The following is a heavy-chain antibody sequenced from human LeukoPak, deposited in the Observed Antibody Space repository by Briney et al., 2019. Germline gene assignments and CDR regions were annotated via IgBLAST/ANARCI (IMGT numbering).Heavy chain of an antibody. CDR2: INHSGST. CDR1: GGSFSGYY. Sequence: SETLSLTCAVYGGSFSGYYWSWIRQPPGEGREGIGEINHSGSTNYNPSLKSRVTISVDTSKNQFSLKLSSVTAADTAVYYCARGGIYSSGWYRDWGQGTLVTVSS. D-gene: IGHD6-19*01. CDR3: ARGGIYSSGWYRD. V-gene: IGHV4-34*01. J-gene: IGHJ4*02.